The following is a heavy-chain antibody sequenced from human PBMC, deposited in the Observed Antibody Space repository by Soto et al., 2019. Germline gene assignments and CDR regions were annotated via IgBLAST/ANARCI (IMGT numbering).Heavy chain of an antibody. D-gene: IGHD3-10*01. Sequence: EVQLVESGGGLVQPGGSLRLSCSASGFTFSNYAMHWVRQAPGKGLEYVSGISTNGGSTYHANSLKGRFTISRDNSKNTVYIQMDSLRREDMAVYYCARVVVRGVWREAFAIWGHGTMVTVSS. CDR2: ISTNGGST. V-gene: IGHV3-64*01. CDR1: GFTFSNYA. J-gene: IGHJ3*02. CDR3: ARVVVRGVWREAFAI.